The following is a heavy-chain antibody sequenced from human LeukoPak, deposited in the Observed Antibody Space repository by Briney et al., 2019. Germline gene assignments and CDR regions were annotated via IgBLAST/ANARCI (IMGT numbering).Heavy chain of an antibody. CDR3: ARFKYQLLSPSYYYYYGMDV. V-gene: IGHV4-39*07. CDR2: IHYSGNT. J-gene: IGHJ6*02. D-gene: IGHD2-2*01. CDR1: GGSISSSNCY. Sequence: SETLSLTCTVSGGSISSSNCYWGWIRQPPGRGLEWIGSIHYSGNTYYNPSLKSRVTISVDTSKNQFSLKLSSVTAADTAVYYCARFKYQLLSPSYYYYYGMDVWGQGTTVTVSS.